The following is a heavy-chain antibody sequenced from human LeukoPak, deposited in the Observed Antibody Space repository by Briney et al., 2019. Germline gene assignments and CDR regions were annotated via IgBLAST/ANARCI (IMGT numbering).Heavy chain of an antibody. D-gene: IGHD2/OR15-2a*01. CDR1: GGSISSYY. J-gene: IGHJ4*02. CDR2: ISDIGSI. Sequence: SETQSLTCTDSGGSISSYYWSWIRQPPGKGLEWIAYISDIGSINYNPSLKSRVTISLDTSKNQFSLKLSSVTAADTAVYYCAGHHPRNTVDFWGQGTLVTVSS. CDR3: AGHHPRNTVDF. V-gene: IGHV4-59*08.